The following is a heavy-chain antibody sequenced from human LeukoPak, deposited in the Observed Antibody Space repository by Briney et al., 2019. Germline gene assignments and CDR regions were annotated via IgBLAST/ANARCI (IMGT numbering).Heavy chain of an antibody. D-gene: IGHD2-2*01. J-gene: IGHJ4*02. CDR2: ISYDGSNK. CDR1: GFTFSSYA. Sequence: QPGGSLRLSCAASGFTFSSYAMHWVRQAPGKGLEWVAVISYDGSNKYYADSVKGRFTISRDNSKNTLYLQMNSLRAEDTAVYYCARGYCSSTSCYPFDYWGQGTLVTASS. V-gene: IGHV3-30-3*01. CDR3: ARGYCSSTSCYPFDY.